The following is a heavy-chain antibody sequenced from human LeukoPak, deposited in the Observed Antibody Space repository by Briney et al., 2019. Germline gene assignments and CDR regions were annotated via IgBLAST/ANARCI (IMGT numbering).Heavy chain of an antibody. CDR3: AREVRYFDWSPGGPDAFDI. Sequence: GGSLRLSCAASGFTFNTFGMHWVRQAPGKGLEWVAVISYDGTDKYYADSLKGRFTISRDNSKNTLYLQMNSLRAEDTAVYYCAREVRYFDWSPGGPDAFDIWGQGTMVTVSS. V-gene: IGHV3-30*03. J-gene: IGHJ3*02. D-gene: IGHD3-9*01. CDR2: ISYDGTDK. CDR1: GFTFNTFG.